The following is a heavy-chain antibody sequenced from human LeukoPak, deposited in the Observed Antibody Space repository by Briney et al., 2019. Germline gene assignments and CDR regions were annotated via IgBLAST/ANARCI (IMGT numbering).Heavy chain of an antibody. Sequence: ASVKVSCKASGYTFTNYYMHWVRQAPGQGLEWMGIINPSGGRTSDAQKFQGRLTMTTDTSTSTVYMELGSLRSEDTAVYYCARSGAGHCRSTSCPSPNYYGMDVWGQGTTVTVPS. CDR1: GYTFTNYY. V-gene: IGHV1-46*01. CDR2: INPSGGRT. D-gene: IGHD2-2*01. CDR3: ARSGAGHCRSTSCPSPNYYGMDV. J-gene: IGHJ6*02.